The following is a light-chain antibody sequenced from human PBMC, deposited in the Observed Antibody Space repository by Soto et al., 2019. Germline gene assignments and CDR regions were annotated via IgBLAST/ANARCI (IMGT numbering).Light chain of an antibody. V-gene: IGLV1-40*01. CDR2: GNS. CDR3: QSYDSSLSVV. J-gene: IGLJ3*02. CDR1: SSNIGAGYD. Sequence: QSVLTQPPSGSGAPGQRVTISCTGSSSNIGAGYDVHWYQQLPGTAPILLIYGNSNRPSGVPDRFSGSKSGTSASLAITGLQAEDEADYYCQSYDSSLSVVFGGGTKLTVL.